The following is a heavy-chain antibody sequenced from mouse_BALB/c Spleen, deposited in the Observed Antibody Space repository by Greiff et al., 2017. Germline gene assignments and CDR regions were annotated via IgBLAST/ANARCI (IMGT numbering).Heavy chain of an antibody. V-gene: IGHV3-2*02. CDR1: GYSITSDYA. Sequence: EVQLQESGPGLVKPSQSLSLTCTVTGYSITSDYAWNWIRQFPGNKLEWMGYISYSGSTSYNPSLKSRISITRDTSKNQFFLQLNSVTTEDTATYYCARFTTATYAMDYWGQGTSVTVSS. CDR2: ISYSGST. J-gene: IGHJ4*01. D-gene: IGHD1-2*01. CDR3: ARFTTATYAMDY.